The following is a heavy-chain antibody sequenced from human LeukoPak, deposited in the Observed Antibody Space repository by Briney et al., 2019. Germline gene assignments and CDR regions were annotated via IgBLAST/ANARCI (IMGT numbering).Heavy chain of an antibody. J-gene: IGHJ4*02. Sequence: ASVKVSCKASGYTFSNYAISWVRQAPGQGLEWMGWISAYNGDTNFAQKFQGRVTLTTDTSTSTAYMELRSLTSDDTAVYYCARAPQQLVSRVDFWGQGTLVTVSS. V-gene: IGHV1-18*01. CDR3: ARAPQQLVSRVDF. D-gene: IGHD6-13*01. CDR1: GYTFSNYA. CDR2: ISAYNGDT.